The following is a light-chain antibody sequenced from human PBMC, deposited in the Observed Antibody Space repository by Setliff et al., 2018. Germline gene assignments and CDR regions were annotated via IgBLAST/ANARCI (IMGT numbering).Light chain of an antibody. CDR1: QDIRTY. V-gene: IGKV1-9*01. CDR2: AAS. Sequence: DIQLTQSPSFLSASVGDRVTIICRASQDIRTYLAWYQQKPGRAPKLLIYAASTLQSGVPSRFSGTGSGTEFTLTISSLQPEDFATYYCQQPRTFGPGTKVDIK. J-gene: IGKJ3*01. CDR3: QQPRT.